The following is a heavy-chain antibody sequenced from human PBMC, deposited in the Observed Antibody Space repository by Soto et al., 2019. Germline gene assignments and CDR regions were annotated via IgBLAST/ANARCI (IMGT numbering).Heavy chain of an antibody. CDR3: DSEEDGMDV. CDR2: IYYSGST. J-gene: IGHJ6*02. CDR1: GGSISSGDYS. V-gene: IGHV4-30-4*01. Sequence: SETLSLTCTVSGGSISSGDYSWSWIRQPPGKGLEWIGYIYYSGSTYYNPSLKSRVTISVDTSKNQFSLKLSSVTAADTAVYYCDSEEDGMDVWGQRPTVTVS.